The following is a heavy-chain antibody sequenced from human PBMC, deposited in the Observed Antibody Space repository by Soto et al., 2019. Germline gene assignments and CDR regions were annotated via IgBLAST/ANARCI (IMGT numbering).Heavy chain of an antibody. CDR2: ISGSGGST. J-gene: IGHJ4*02. CDR1: GFTFSSYA. CDR3: AKRPASIITFDY. D-gene: IGHD2-2*01. V-gene: IGHV3-23*01. Sequence: GSLRLSCAASGFTFSSYAMSWVRQAPGKGLEWVSAISGSGGSTYYADSVKGRFTISRDNSKNMLFLQINSLRDDDSAVYYCAKRPASIITFDYWGQGTPVTVSS.